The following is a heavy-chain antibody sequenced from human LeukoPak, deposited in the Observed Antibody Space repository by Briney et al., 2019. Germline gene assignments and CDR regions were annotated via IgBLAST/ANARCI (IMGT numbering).Heavy chain of an antibody. V-gene: IGHV1-69*13. CDR2: IIPIFGTA. Sequence: SVKVSCKASGYTFTSYAMNWVRQAPGQGLEWMGGIIPIFGTANYAQKFQGRVTITADESTSTAYMELSSLRSEDTAVYYCAKGPPPVQLPAHFDYWGQGTLVTVSS. CDR3: AKGPPPVQLPAHFDY. J-gene: IGHJ4*02. CDR1: GYTFTSYA. D-gene: IGHD5-24*01.